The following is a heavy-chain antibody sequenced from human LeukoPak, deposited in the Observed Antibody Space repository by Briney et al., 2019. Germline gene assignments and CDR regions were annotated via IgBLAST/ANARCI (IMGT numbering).Heavy chain of an antibody. D-gene: IGHD6-19*01. CDR2: ISVSGGNT. Sequence: GALRLSCAASGFTFSNYAMSWVRQAPGKGLEWVSSISVSGGNTYYADSVKGRFTISRDNSKNTLYLQMNSLTAEDTAVYYCATEQWLVRGWFDPWGQGTLVTVSS. J-gene: IGHJ5*02. CDR1: GFTFSNYA. CDR3: ATEQWLVRGWFDP. V-gene: IGHV3-23*01.